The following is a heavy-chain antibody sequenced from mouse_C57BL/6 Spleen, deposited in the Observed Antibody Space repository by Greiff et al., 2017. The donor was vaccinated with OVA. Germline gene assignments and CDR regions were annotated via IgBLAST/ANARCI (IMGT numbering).Heavy chain of an antibody. J-gene: IGHJ1*03. CDR3: ARNGLTTVVARNWYFDV. D-gene: IGHD1-1*01. CDR1: GYSITSGYY. CDR2: ISYDGSN. V-gene: IGHV3-6*01. Sequence: EVKLMESGPGLVKPSQSLSLTCSVTGYSITSGYYWTWIRQFPGNKLEWMGYISYDGSNNYNPSLKNRISITRDTSKNQFFLKLNSVTTEDTATYYCARNGLTTVVARNWYFDVWGTGTTVTVSS.